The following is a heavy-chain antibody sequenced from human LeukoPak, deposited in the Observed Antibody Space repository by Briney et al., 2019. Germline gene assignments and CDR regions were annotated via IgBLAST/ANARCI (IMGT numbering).Heavy chain of an antibody. J-gene: IGHJ4*02. Sequence: GASLRLSCAASGFTFSSYAMHWVRQAPGKGLEWVAVISYDGSNKYYADSVKGRFTISRDNSKNTLYLQMNSLRAEDTAVYYCARGRSAYAWDYWGQGTLVTVSS. D-gene: IGHD5-12*01. CDR2: ISYDGSNK. CDR1: GFTFSSYA. CDR3: ARGRSAYAWDY. V-gene: IGHV3-30*04.